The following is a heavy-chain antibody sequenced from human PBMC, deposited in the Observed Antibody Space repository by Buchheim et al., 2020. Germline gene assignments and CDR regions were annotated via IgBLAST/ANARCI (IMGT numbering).Heavy chain of an antibody. V-gene: IGHV3-74*01. Sequence: EVQLVESGGGLVQPGGSLRLSCAASGFTLSSYWMHWVRQAPGKGLVWVSRINSDGSSTSYADSVKGRFTISRDNAKNTLYLQMNSLRAEDTAVYYCAREGYYGSGSYYNFLGYYYYGMDVWGQGTT. J-gene: IGHJ6*02. D-gene: IGHD3-10*01. CDR2: INSDGSST. CDR3: AREGYYGSGSYYNFLGYYYYGMDV. CDR1: GFTLSSYW.